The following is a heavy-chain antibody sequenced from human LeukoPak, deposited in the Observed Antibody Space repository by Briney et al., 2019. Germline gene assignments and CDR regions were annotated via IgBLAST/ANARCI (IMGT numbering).Heavy chain of an antibody. V-gene: IGHV3-11*04. CDR2: ISSSSSTI. CDR3: ARKMGASPYYYYGMDV. CDR1: RFTFSDYY. Sequence: PGGSLRLSCAASRFTFSDYYMSWIRQAPGKGLEWVSYISSSSSTIFYADSVKGRFTISRDNAKNSLYLQMTSLRAEDTAVYYCARKMGASPYYYYGMDVWGQGTTVTVSS. D-gene: IGHD1-26*01. J-gene: IGHJ6*02.